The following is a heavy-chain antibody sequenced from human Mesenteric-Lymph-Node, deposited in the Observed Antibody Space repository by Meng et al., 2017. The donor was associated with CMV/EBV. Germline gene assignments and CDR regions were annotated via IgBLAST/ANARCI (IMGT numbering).Heavy chain of an antibody. CDR2: INHSGST. CDR3: ARHQRWLKSEGGFNY. V-gene: IGHV4-34*01. J-gene: IGHJ4*02. D-gene: IGHD4-23*01. Sequence: HRQQCGAGLFNPSEPLSLTCAVYGGSFSGYYWSWIRQPPGKGLEWIGEINHSGSTNYNPSLKSRVTISVDTSKNQFSLKLSSVTAADTAVYYCARHQRWLKSEGGFNYWGQGTLVTVSS. CDR1: GGSFSGYY.